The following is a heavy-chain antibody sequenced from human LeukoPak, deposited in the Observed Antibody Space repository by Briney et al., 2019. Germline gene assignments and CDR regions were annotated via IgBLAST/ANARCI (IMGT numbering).Heavy chain of an antibody. CDR2: ISSSGSTI. CDR3: AALGSFPAEGIFDY. CDR1: GFTFSSYE. V-gene: IGHV3-48*03. Sequence: GGSLRLSCAASGFTFSSYEMNWVRQAPGKGLEWVSYISSSGSTIYYADSVKGRFTISRDNAKNSLYLQMNSLRAEDTAVYYCAALGSFPAEGIFDYWGQGTLVTVSS. J-gene: IGHJ4*02. D-gene: IGHD6-13*01.